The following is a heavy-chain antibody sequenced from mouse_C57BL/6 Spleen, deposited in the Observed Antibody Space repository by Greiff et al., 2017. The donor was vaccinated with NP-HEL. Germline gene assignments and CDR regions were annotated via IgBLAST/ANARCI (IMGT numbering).Heavy chain of an antibody. Sequence: QVQLKQSGPELVKPGASVKISCKASGYAFSSSWMNWVKQRPGKGLEWIGRIYPGDGDTNYNGKFKGKATLTADKSSSTAYMQLSSLTSEDSAVYFCARCGGAYAWFAYWGQGTLVTVSA. V-gene: IGHV1-82*01. CDR2: IYPGDGDT. CDR3: ARCGGAYAWFAY. CDR1: GYAFSSSW. D-gene: IGHD1-1*01. J-gene: IGHJ3*01.